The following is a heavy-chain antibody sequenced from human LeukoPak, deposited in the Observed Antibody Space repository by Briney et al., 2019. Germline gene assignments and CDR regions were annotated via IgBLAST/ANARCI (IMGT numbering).Heavy chain of an antibody. D-gene: IGHD3-22*01. J-gene: IGHJ4*02. V-gene: IGHV1-2*02. CDR2: INPNSGGT. CDR1: GYTFTGYY. CDR3: ARDLIPFYDSSGQNY. Sequence: ASVKVSCKASGYTFTGYYMHWVRQAPGQGLEWMGWINPNSGGTNYAQKFQGRVTMTRDTSISTAYMELSRLRSDDTAVYYCARDLIPFYDSSGQNYWGQGTLVTVSS.